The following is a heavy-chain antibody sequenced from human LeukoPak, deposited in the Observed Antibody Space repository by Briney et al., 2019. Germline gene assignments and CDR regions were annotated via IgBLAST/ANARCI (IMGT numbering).Heavy chain of an antibody. J-gene: IGHJ3*02. CDR1: GGSISSYY. CDR2: IYYSGST. Sequence: PSETLSLTCTVSGGSISSYYWSWIRQPPGKGLEWIGYIYYSGSTNYNPSLKSRVTISVDTSKNQFSLKLSSVTAADTAVYYCARVAASDAFDIWGQGTMVTVSS. D-gene: IGHD2-15*01. CDR3: ARVAASDAFDI. V-gene: IGHV4-59*01.